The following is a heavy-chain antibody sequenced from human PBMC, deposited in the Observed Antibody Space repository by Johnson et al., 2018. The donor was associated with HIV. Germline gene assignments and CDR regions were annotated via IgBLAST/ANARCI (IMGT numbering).Heavy chain of an antibody. CDR2: ISCNSGRI. Sequence: VQLVESGGGLVKPGRSLRLSCAASGFSFDDYAMHWVRQAPGKGLEWVSGISCNSGRIAYADSVKGRFTISRDNSKNTLYLQMNSLRAEDTAVYYCAKDRDHFPGDAFDIWGQGTMVTVSS. J-gene: IGHJ3*02. D-gene: IGHD1-14*01. CDR3: AKDRDHFPGDAFDI. CDR1: GFSFDDYA. V-gene: IGHV3-9*01.